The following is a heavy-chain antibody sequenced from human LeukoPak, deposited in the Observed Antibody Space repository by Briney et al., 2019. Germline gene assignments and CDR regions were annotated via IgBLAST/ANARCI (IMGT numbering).Heavy chain of an antibody. CDR3: ARDRPGESFVDV. D-gene: IGHD4-17*01. CDR2: INHSGST. Sequence: SETLSLTCAVYGGSFSGYYWSWIRQPPGKGLEWIGEINHSGSTNYNPSLKSRVTISVDTSKNQFSLKLSSVTAADTAVYYCARDRPGESFVDVWGQGTTVTVSS. CDR1: GGSFSGYY. J-gene: IGHJ6*02. V-gene: IGHV4-34*01.